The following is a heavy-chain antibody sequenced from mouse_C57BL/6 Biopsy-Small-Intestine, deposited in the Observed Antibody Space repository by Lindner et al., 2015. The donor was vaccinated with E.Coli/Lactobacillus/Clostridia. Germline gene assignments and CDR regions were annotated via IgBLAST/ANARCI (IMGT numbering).Heavy chain of an antibody. D-gene: IGHD1-2*01. CDR1: GGTFSSYA. V-gene: IGHV1-81*01. J-gene: IGHJ1*01. CDR2: IIPIFGTP. CDR3: ARGTPHSSSRYYYYYGMDV. Sequence: SVKVSCKASGGTFSSYAISWVRQAPGQGLEWMGGIIPIFGTPNYAQKFQGRVTITADRSTSTAYMELSSLRSEDTAVYYCARGTPHSSSRYYYYYGMDVWGQGTTVTVSS.